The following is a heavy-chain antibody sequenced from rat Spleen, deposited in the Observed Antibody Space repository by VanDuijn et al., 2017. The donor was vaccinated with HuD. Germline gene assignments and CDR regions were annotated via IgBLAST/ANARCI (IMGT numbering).Heavy chain of an antibody. CDR2: ISYRGST. CDR3: ARDNNYKAY. D-gene: IGHD1-10*01. Sequence: EVQLQESGPGLVKPSQSLSLTCSVTGYSITSNHWGWFRKFPGNKMEWMGYISYRGSTDYNPSLKSRISITRATSKNQFFRQVNSVTTEDTATYYCARDNNYKAYWGQGVMVTVSS. V-gene: IGHV3-1*01. CDR1: GYSITSNH. J-gene: IGHJ2*01.